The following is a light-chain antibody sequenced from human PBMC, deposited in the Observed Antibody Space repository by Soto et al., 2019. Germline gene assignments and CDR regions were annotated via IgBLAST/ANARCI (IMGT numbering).Light chain of an antibody. V-gene: IGLV4-69*01. Sequence: QPVLTQSPSASASLGASVKLTCTLSSGHSSYAIAWHQQQPEKGPRYLMKLNSDGSHSKGDGIPDRFSGSSSGAERYLTSSSLQSEDEADYYCQTWGTGIPWVFGGGTKLTVL. CDR3: QTWGTGIPWV. CDR2: LNSDGSH. CDR1: SGHSSYA. J-gene: IGLJ3*02.